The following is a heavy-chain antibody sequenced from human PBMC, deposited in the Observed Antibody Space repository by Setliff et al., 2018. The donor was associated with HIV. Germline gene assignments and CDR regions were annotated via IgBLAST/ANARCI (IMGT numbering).Heavy chain of an antibody. Sequence: SETLSLTCAVSGGSISSGGYSWTWIRQPPGKGLEWIAYIFHSGRIYYNPTLKSRVTMSVDRSKNHLSLNVTSVTAADTAVYYCARMSQLLDYAMDVWGQGTTVTVSS. CDR1: GGSISSGGYS. D-gene: IGHD1-1*01. CDR2: IFHSGRI. V-gene: IGHV4-30-2*01. CDR3: ARMSQLLDYAMDV. J-gene: IGHJ6*01.